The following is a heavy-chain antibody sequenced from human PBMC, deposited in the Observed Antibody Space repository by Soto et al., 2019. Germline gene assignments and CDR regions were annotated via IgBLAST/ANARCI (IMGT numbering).Heavy chain of an antibody. Sequence: QVQLVESGGGVVQPGRSLRLSCAASGFTFSTYGMHWVRQAPGMGLEWVAVIWSDGSYKDYADSIEGRFTISRDNSKNTLYLQMNSLRADDTALYYCARDLDSGSYAYWGQGTLVTVSS. CDR3: ARDLDSGSYAY. CDR1: GFTFSTYG. J-gene: IGHJ4*02. CDR2: IWSDGSYK. D-gene: IGHD1-26*01. V-gene: IGHV3-33*01.